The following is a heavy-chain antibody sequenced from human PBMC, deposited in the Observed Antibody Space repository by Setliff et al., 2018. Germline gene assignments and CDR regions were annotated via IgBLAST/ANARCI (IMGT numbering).Heavy chain of an antibody. CDR1: GGSISNYY. V-gene: IGHV4-59*01. CDR2: IHYSGNT. Sequence: PSETLSLTCTVSGGSISNYYWSWIRQPPGKGPECIGNIHYSGNTNYNPSLKSRVTISIDTSKNQFSLKLSSVTAADTAVYYCARDKTVQRFITWGQGTLVTVSS. CDR3: ARDKTVQRFIT. J-gene: IGHJ5*02. D-gene: IGHD3-10*01.